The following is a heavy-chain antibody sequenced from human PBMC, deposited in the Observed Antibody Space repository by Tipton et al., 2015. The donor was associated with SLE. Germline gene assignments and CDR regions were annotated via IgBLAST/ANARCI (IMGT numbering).Heavy chain of an antibody. J-gene: IGHJ1*01. CDR1: GYSFTSYW. V-gene: IGHV5-51*03. CDR3: ARLDSFAQFFEH. Sequence: VQLVQSGAEVKKPGESLKISCKGSGYSFTSYWIGWVRQMPGKGLEWMGIIYPDDSDTTYSPSFQGQVTISVDKSISTAYLHWSSLKASDTAIYYCARLDSFAQFFEHWGQGTLVTVSS. CDR2: IYPDDSDT. D-gene: IGHD2/OR15-2a*01.